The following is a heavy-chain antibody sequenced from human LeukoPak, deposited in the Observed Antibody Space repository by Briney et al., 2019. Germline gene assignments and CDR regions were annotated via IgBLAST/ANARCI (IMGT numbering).Heavy chain of an antibody. D-gene: IGHD4-17*01. CDR3: ARDVTRVTARGLYFEY. Sequence: GGSLRLSCAASGFTVSSNYMSWVRQAPGKGLEWVSVIYSGGSTYYADSVKGRFTISRDNSKNTLYLQMNSLRAEDTAVYYCARDVTRVTARGLYFEYWGQGTLVTVYS. CDR2: IYSGGST. V-gene: IGHV3-66*02. J-gene: IGHJ4*02. CDR1: GFTVSSNY.